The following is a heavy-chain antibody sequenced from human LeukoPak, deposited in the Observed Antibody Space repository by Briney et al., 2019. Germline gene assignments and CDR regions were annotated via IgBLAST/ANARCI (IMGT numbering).Heavy chain of an antibody. CDR1: GFTVSNNY. D-gene: IGHD5-12*01. Sequence: PGGSLRLSCAASGFTVSNNYISWVRQAPGKGLEWVSVTYTGGSTDYADSVKGRFTISRDSSKNTLYLQMNSLRVEDTAVYYCAREDYSGYDFYDYWGQGSLVTVSS. CDR3: AREDYSGYDFYDY. J-gene: IGHJ4*02. V-gene: IGHV3-53*01. CDR2: TYTGGST.